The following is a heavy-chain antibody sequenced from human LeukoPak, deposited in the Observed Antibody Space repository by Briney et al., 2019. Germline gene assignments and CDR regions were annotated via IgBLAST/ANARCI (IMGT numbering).Heavy chain of an antibody. J-gene: IGHJ4*02. CDR3: ARGGDTTFSDY. V-gene: IGHV3-23*01. CDR2: IGGSGGGT. D-gene: IGHD2/OR15-2a*01. CDR1: GFTFNNYD. Sequence: GGSLRLSCAASGFTFNNYDMSWVRQAPGRSLEWVSTIGGSGGGTFYADSVKGRFTISRDKSKSTLYLQMDSLRADDTAIYYCARGGDTTFSDYWGQGTLVTVSS.